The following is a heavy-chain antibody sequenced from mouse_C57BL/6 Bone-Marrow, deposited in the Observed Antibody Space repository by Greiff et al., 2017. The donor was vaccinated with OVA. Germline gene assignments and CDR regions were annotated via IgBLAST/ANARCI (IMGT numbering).Heavy chain of an antibody. J-gene: IGHJ3*01. CDR3: ARNSGWLLQFAY. V-gene: IGHV2-2*01. D-gene: IGHD2-3*01. CDR2: IWSGGST. Sequence: VQLQQSGPGLVQPSQSLSITCTVSGFSLTSYGVHWVRQSPGKGLEWLGVIWSGGSTDYNAAFISRLSISKDNSKSQVFFKMNSLQADDTAIYYCARNSGWLLQFAYWGQGTLVTVSA. CDR1: GFSLTSYG.